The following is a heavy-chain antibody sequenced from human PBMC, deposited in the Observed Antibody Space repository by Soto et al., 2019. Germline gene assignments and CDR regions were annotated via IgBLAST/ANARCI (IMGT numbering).Heavy chain of an antibody. D-gene: IGHD4-4*01. CDR2: INHSGSA. V-gene: IGHV4-34*01. Sequence: PSETLSLTCAVYGGSFSGFCWTWIRQPPGKGLEWIGEINHSGSANYNPSLKSRATISVDTSKNQFSLKLSSVTAADTAVYYCLTTVTTSDFHPDYYYYGMDVWGQGTTVTVSS. CDR3: LTTVTTSDFHPDYYYYGMDV. CDR1: GGSFSGFC. J-gene: IGHJ6*02.